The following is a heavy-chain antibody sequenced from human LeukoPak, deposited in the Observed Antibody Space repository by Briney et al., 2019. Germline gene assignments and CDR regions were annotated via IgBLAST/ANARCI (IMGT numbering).Heavy chain of an antibody. CDR1: GYTLTSYG. Sequence: GASVKVSCKASGYTLTSYGISWVRQAPGQGLEWMGWISAYTGNTNYAQNLQGRVTMTTDTSTRTAYMDLRSLRSDDTAVYYCARDLIVGATLAGGHDAFDIWGQGTMVTVSS. D-gene: IGHD1-26*01. J-gene: IGHJ3*02. CDR2: ISAYTGNT. V-gene: IGHV1-18*01. CDR3: ARDLIVGATLAGGHDAFDI.